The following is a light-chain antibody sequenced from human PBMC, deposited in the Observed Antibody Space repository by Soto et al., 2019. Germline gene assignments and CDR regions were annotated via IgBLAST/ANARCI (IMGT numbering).Light chain of an antibody. J-gene: IGKJ1*01. CDR2: WAS. Sequence: DIVMTQSPDSLAVSLGERATINSKSSQTVLYSSNNKNYLAWYQQRPGQPPKLLLYWASTRESGVPDRFSASGSGTDFTLTISSLQAEDVAVYYCQQCCSTLWTFGQRTKVEIK. CDR3: QQCCSTLWT. CDR1: QTVLYSSNNKNY. V-gene: IGKV4-1*01.